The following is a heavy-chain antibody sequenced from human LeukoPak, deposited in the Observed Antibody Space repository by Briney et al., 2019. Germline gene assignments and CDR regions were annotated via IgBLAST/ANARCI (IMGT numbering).Heavy chain of an antibody. J-gene: IGHJ4*02. CDR1: GGSISSSSYY. Sequence: PSETLSLTCTVSGGSISSSSYYWGWIRQPPGKGLEWIGSIYYSGSTYYNPSLKSRVTISVDTSKNQFSLKLSSVTAADTAVYYFAAYYYDSSGQGEWGQGTLVTVSS. CDR2: IYYSGST. V-gene: IGHV4-39*01. D-gene: IGHD3-22*01. CDR3: AAYYYDSSGQGE.